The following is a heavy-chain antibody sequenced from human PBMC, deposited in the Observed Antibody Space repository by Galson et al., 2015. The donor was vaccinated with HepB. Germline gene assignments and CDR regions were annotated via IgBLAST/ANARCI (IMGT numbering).Heavy chain of an antibody. CDR1: GFTFSSYA. V-gene: IGHV3-30-3*01. Sequence: SLRLSCAASGFTFSSYAMHWVRQAPGKGLEWVAVISYDGSNKYYADSVKGRFTISRDNSKNTLYLQMNSLRAEDTAVYYCARDSASFDYGDYFGYFQHWGQGTLVTVSS. J-gene: IGHJ1*01. CDR2: ISYDGSNK. CDR3: ARDSASFDYGDYFGYFQH. D-gene: IGHD4-17*01.